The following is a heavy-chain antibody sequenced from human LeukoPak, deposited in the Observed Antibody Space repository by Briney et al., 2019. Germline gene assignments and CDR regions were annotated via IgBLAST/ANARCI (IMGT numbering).Heavy chain of an antibody. Sequence: SETLSLTCTVSGVSIVGSYWTWIRQSPGEGLQYVGYIYNTVDVNYSPSLKSRVTISIDMSRNQFSLTLNSVTTADTAIYYCARGRHYDITGFNPTYYFDSWGQGALVTVSS. CDR3: ARGRHYDITGFNPTYYFDS. CDR2: IYNTVDV. CDR1: GVSIVGSY. D-gene: IGHD3-9*01. J-gene: IGHJ4*02. V-gene: IGHV4-59*01.